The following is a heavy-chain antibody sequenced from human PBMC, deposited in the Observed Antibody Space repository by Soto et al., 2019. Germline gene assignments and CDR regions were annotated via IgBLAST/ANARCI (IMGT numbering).Heavy chain of an antibody. CDR2: IYYSGST. CDR1: GGSISSSSYY. D-gene: IGHD4-4*01. CDR3: ARHAVEAESHSNYYYYYMDV. V-gene: IGHV4-39*01. J-gene: IGHJ6*03. Sequence: SETLSLTCTVSGGSISSSSYYWGWIRQPPGKGLEWIGSIYYSGSTYYNPSLKSRVTISVDTSKNQFSLKLSSVTAADTAVYYCARHAVEAESHSNYYYYYMDVWGKGTTVTVSS.